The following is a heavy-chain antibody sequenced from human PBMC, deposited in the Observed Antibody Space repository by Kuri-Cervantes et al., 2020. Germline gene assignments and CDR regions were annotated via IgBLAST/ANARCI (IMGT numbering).Heavy chain of an antibody. CDR3: ARDNWHYVSYFDL. CDR2: TKEDSSEK. V-gene: IGHV3-7*01. J-gene: IGHJ4*02. D-gene: IGHD1-7*01. Sequence: GESLKISFAASGFTFSYYWMSWVRQAPGKGVECVANTKEDSSEKNYVDSVKGRFTIDRDNAKNSLYLQMNSLRAEDTAVYYCARDNWHYVSYFDLWGQGTLVTVSS. CDR1: GFTFSYYW.